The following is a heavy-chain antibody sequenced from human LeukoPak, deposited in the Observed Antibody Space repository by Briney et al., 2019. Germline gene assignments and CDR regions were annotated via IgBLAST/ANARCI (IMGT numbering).Heavy chain of an antibody. CDR1: GYTFTSYN. J-gene: IGHJ5*02. Sequence: ASLKVSCKASGYTFTSYNINWVRLATGQGLEWMGWMNPNSGNTGYAQKFQGRVTMTRNTSISTAYMELSSLRYEDTAVYYCARLSRLWYQTHPFDPWGQGTLVTVSS. CDR2: MNPNSGNT. V-gene: IGHV1-8*01. CDR3: ARLSRLWYQTHPFDP. D-gene: IGHD4/OR15-4a*01.